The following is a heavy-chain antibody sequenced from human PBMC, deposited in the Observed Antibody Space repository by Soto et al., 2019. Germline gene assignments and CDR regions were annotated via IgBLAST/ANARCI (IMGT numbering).Heavy chain of an antibody. J-gene: IGHJ4*02. D-gene: IGHD4-17*01. V-gene: IGHV1-18*01. CDR3: ARVSGGNYGDYEFAY. Sequence: QVQLVQSGAEVKKPGASVKVSCKASGYTFTIYGIAWVRQAPGQGLEWMGWITAKKGKTDYSQKFQGRVTMTTDTSTSTAYMELRSLRSDDTAMYFCARVSGGNYGDYEFAYWGQGTLVTVSS. CDR2: ITAKKGKT. CDR1: GYTFTIYG.